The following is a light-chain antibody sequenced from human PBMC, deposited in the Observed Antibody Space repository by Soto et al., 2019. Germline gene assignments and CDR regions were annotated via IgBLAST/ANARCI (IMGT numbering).Light chain of an antibody. CDR2: EAS. Sequence: DIQMTQSPSPLSASVGDRVNITCRASQSINNWLAWYQQKPGKAPKLLIYEASSLLSGVPSRFSGSGSGTEFTLTISSLQPDDFADYYCQQYDSDSSTFGQGTKLDI. CDR3: QQYDSDSST. J-gene: IGKJ2*01. CDR1: QSINNW. V-gene: IGKV1-5*03.